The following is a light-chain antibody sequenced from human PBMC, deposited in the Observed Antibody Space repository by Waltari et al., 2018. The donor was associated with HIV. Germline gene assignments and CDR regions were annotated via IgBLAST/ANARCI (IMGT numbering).Light chain of an antibody. Sequence: QSVLTQPPSVSAASGQKVTISCSGSSSNIGNNFVSWYQQLPGIAPKLLIYDNTKPPAGNPDRFSGSKSGTSATLAITGLQTGDEADYYCGTWDGSLNVWVFGGGTKVTV. CDR3: GTWDGSLNVWV. V-gene: IGLV1-51*01. J-gene: IGLJ3*02. CDR2: DNT. CDR1: SSNIGNNF.